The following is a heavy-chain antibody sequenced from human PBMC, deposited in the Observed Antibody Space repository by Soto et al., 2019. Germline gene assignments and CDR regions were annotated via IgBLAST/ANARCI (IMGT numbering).Heavy chain of an antibody. V-gene: IGHV1-2*02. CDR2: INPNSGGT. D-gene: IGHD3-9*01. Sequence: GASVKVSCKASGYTFTGYYMHWVRQAPGQGLEWMGWINPNSGGTNYAQKFQGRVTMTRDTSISTAYMELSRLRSDDTAVYYCARDYIIGDILTGYPLYYFDYWGQGTLVTVSS. CDR3: ARDYIIGDILTGYPLYYFDY. J-gene: IGHJ4*02. CDR1: GYTFTGYY.